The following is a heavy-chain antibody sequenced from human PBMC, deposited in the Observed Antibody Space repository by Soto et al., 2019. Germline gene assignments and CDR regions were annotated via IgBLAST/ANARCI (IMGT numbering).Heavy chain of an antibody. V-gene: IGHV1-18*04. CDR2: ISNYNGDT. J-gene: IGHJ5*02. CDR1: GYTFTRYS. CDR3: ARGDSTGSPTGWFDP. D-gene: IGHD6-19*01. Sequence: QVQLVQSGAEVKKPGASVQVSCKASGYTFTRYSINWVRQTPVQGLEWVGWISNYNGDTKYAQKFQRRVTLTTDTSTTTTYMDLRSLTSDDTAVYFCARGDSTGSPTGWFDPWGQGTLVTVSS.